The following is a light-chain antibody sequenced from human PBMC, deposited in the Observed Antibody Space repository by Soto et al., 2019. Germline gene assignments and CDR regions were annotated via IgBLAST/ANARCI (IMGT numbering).Light chain of an antibody. CDR3: SSYTSSSTPWV. J-gene: IGLJ3*02. Sequence: QSALTQPASVSGSPGQSITISCTGTRSDVGGYNYVSWYQQHPGKAPKLMMYEVSNRPSGVSNRFSGSKSGNTASLAISGLQAEDEAEYYCSSYTSSSTPWVFGGGTKLTVL. V-gene: IGLV2-14*01. CDR2: EVS. CDR1: RSDVGGYNY.